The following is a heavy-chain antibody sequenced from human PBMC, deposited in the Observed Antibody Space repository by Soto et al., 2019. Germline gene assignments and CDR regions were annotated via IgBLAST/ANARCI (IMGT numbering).Heavy chain of an antibody. D-gene: IGHD1-26*01. CDR3: ARGDGRGSTGFYYYYGMDV. Sequence: QVQLVQSGAEVKKPGASVKVSCKASGFTFNNYFFHWVRQAPRQGLEWMGIISPYDGRTNYEQSLQGRVTMTSDTSTSTVYMELSSLRSEDTAVYYCARGDGRGSTGFYYYYGMDVWGHGTTVTVSS. J-gene: IGHJ6*02. CDR2: ISPYDGRT. CDR1: GFTFNNYF. V-gene: IGHV1-46*02.